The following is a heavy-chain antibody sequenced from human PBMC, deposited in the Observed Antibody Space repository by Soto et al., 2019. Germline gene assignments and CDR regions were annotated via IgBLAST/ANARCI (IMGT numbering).Heavy chain of an antibody. Sequence: LRLSCAASGFTFSGSAMHWVRQASGKGLEWVGRIRSKANSCATAYAASVKGRFTISRDDSKNTAYLQMNSLKTEDTAVYYCTRVLSGMIDYWGQGTLVTVSS. CDR3: TRVLSGMIDY. D-gene: IGHD6-19*01. CDR2: IRSKANSCAT. CDR1: GFTFSGSA. J-gene: IGHJ4*02. V-gene: IGHV3-73*01.